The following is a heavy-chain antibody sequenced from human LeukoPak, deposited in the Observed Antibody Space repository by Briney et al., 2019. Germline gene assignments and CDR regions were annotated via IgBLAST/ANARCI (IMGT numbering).Heavy chain of an antibody. CDR1: GLAVSNFA. Sequence: GGSLRLSCAASGLAVSNFAMAWVRQVPEKGLEWVSFIRGGGAGAHYADSVRGRFTISRDNSKNTLYLEMNSLRADDTAVYYCAKASYSYGNDAFDIWGQGTKVTVSS. J-gene: IGHJ3*02. CDR2: IRGGGAGA. V-gene: IGHV3-23*01. CDR3: AKASYSYGNDAFDI. D-gene: IGHD3-16*02.